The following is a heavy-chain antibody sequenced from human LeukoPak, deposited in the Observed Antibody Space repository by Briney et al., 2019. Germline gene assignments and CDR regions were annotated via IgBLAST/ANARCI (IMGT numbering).Heavy chain of an antibody. Sequence: GGSLRLSCAASGFAFSTYAMSWVRQAPGKGLEWVSSITGTSGNIYSADSVRGRFSISRDNSKNMLYLQMNSLRAEDKAVYYCAKGTAVADIYFDYWGQGTLVTVSS. J-gene: IGHJ4*02. V-gene: IGHV3-23*01. D-gene: IGHD6-19*01. CDR3: AKGTAVADIYFDY. CDR2: ITGTSGNI. CDR1: GFAFSTYA.